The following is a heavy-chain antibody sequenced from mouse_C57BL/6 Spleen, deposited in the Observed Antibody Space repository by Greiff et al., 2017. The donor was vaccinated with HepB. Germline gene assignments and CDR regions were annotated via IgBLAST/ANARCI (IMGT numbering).Heavy chain of an antibody. CDR2: IDPSDSYT. CDR1: GYTFTSYW. J-gene: IGHJ3*01. Sequence: QVQLQQPGAELVMPGASVKLSCKASGYTFTSYWMHWVKQRPGQGLEWIGEIDPSDSYTNYNQKFKGKSTLTVDKSSSTAYMQLSSLTSEDSAVYYCAIITTVVANGAYWGQGTLVTVSA. D-gene: IGHD1-1*01. CDR3: AIITTVVANGAY. V-gene: IGHV1-69*01.